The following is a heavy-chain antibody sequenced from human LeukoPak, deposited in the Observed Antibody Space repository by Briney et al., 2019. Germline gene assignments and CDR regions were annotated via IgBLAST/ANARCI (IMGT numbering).Heavy chain of an antibody. CDR3: AKDRIVVVVAATVFDY. V-gene: IGHV3-23*01. CDR2: ISGSGGST. Sequence: GGSLRLSCAASGFTFSSYAMSWVRQAPGKGLEWVSAISGSGGSTYYVDSVKGRFTISRDNSKNTLYLQMNSLRAEDTAVYYCAKDRIVVVVAATVFDYWGQGTLVTVSS. J-gene: IGHJ4*02. D-gene: IGHD2-15*01. CDR1: GFTFSSYA.